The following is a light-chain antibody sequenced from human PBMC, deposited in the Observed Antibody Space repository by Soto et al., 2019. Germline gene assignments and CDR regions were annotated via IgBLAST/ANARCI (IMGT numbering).Light chain of an antibody. CDR2: AAS. Sequence: DIQMTQSPSSLSASVGDRVIITCRTGQSISNYLNWYQHKPGKAPKVLISAASNLQSGVPSRFSGSGSGTVFTLTISSLQPEDFATYFCQQSYTLSPLTFGGGTKVDIK. J-gene: IGKJ4*01. CDR1: QSISNY. V-gene: IGKV1-39*01. CDR3: QQSYTLSPLT.